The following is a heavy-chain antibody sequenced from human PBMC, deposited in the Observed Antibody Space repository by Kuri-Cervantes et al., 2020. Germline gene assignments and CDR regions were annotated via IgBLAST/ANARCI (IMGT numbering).Heavy chain of an antibody. J-gene: IGHJ5*02. Sequence: SVKVSCKASGYTFTYRYLHWVRQAPGQALEWMGWITPFNGNTNYAQKFQDRVTITRDRSMSTAYMELSSLRSEDTAVYYCARGLRHNVLRYFDWLLSLGWFDPWGQGTLVTVSS. CDR3: ARGLRHNVLRYFDWLLSLGWFDP. CDR2: ITPFNGNT. D-gene: IGHD3-9*01. V-gene: IGHV1-45*02. CDR1: GYTFTYRY.